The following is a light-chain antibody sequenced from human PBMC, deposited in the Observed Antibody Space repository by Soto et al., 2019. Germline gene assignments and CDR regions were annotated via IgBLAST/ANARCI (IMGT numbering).Light chain of an antibody. V-gene: IGKV2-28*01. CDR3: MQGQETPLT. Sequence: DILMTQSPLSLPVNPGEPASISCRSSQSLLHRNGYNCLAWYLEKPGQSPQLLLYLGSNRASGVGDSFSGSGSATDCTLQISRVEAEDVVVYYCMQGQETPLTFGGGTRVEIK. CDR2: LGS. J-gene: IGKJ4*01. CDR1: QSLLHRNGYNC.